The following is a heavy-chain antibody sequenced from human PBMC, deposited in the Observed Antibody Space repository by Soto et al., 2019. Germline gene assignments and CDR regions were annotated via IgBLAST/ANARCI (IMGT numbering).Heavy chain of an antibody. V-gene: IGHV4-34*01. J-gene: IGHJ4*02. CDR2: IDHSGST. D-gene: IGHD1-26*01. CDR1: GGSFSGYY. CDR3: ARRGGGNYPFYFDY. Sequence: SETLSLTCGVYGGSFSGYYWSWIRQPPGKGLEWIGEIDHSGSTNYNPSLKSRVSISVDTSKRQFSLKLSFVTAADTAVYYCARRGGGNYPFYFDYWGQGALDTVSS.